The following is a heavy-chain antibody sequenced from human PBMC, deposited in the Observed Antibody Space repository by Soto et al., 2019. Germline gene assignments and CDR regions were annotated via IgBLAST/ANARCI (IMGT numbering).Heavy chain of an antibody. D-gene: IGHD6-6*01. Sequence: ASVKVSCKASGYTFTGHYMHWVRQAPGQGLEWMGWINPNSGGTNYAQKFQGWVTMTRDTSISTAYMELSRLRSDDTAVYYCARDQVEITARAVCGPEIAARPFDYWGQGTLVTVSS. CDR2: INPNSGGT. J-gene: IGHJ4*02. CDR3: ARDQVEITARAVCGPEIAARPFDY. V-gene: IGHV1-2*04. CDR1: GYTFTGHY.